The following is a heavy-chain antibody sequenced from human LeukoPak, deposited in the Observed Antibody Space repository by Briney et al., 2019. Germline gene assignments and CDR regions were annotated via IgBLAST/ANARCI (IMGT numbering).Heavy chain of an antibody. CDR3: ARYSVIVVVPAAKRVEGYYYYGMDV. D-gene: IGHD2-2*01. Sequence: SQTLSLTCAISGDSVSSNSAAWNWIRQSPSRGLEWLGRTYYRSKWYNDYAVSVKSRMTINPDTSKNQFSLQLNSVTPEDTAVYYCARYSVIVVVPAAKRVEGYYYYGMDVWGQGTTVTVSS. J-gene: IGHJ6*02. CDR2: TYYRSKWYN. V-gene: IGHV6-1*01. CDR1: GDSVSSNSAA.